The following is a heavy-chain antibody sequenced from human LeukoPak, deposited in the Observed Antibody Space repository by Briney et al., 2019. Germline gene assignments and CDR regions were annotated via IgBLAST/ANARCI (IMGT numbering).Heavy chain of an antibody. CDR1: GYTFTSYV. Sequence: ASVKVSCKASGYTFTSYVITWVRQAPGQGLEWMGWINSDNGDTKYALKLQGRVTMTTDTSTSTAYMELRSLRSDDTAVYYCARDRSSNYDSSGNSDDFDIWGQGTMVTVSS. J-gene: IGHJ3*02. CDR3: ARDRSSNYDSSGNSDDFDI. D-gene: IGHD3-22*01. CDR2: INSDNGDT. V-gene: IGHV1-18*01.